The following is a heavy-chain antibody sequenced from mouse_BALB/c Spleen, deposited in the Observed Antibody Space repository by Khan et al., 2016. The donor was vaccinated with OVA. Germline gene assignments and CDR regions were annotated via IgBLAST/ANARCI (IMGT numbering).Heavy chain of an antibody. J-gene: IGHJ2*01. V-gene: IGHV3-2*02. D-gene: IGHD1-2*01. CDR2: ISYSGST. CDR3: ARTARIKY. Sequence: DVQLQESGPGLVKPSQSLSLTCTVTGYSITSGYGWNWIRQFSGNKLEWMGYISYSGSTNYNPSLKSRISITRDTSKKQFFLQLNSVTTEDTATYYCARTARIKYWGQGTTLTVSS. CDR1: GYSITSGYG.